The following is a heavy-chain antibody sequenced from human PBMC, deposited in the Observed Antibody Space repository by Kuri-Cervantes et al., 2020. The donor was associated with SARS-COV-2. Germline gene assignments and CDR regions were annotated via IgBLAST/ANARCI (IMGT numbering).Heavy chain of an antibody. J-gene: IGHJ4*02. V-gene: IGHV4-38-2*01. CDR1: GYSINTGYY. CDR3: ASSGYSYSDY. Sequence: SQTLSLTCAVSGYSINTGYYWGWIRQPPGKGLEWIGSIYHSGTTYYKPSLKSRVTISVDTSKNQFSLKLSSVTAADTAVYFCASSGYSYSDYWGQGPLVPVSS. CDR2: IYHSGTT. D-gene: IGHD5-18*01.